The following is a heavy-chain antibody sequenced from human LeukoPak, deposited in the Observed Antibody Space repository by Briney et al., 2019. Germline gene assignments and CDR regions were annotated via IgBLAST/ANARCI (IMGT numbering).Heavy chain of an antibody. D-gene: IGHD1-26*01. J-gene: IGHJ4*02. CDR3: ARNYCVGATTR. CDR2: IKQDGREK. V-gene: IGHV3-7*01. Sequence: GGSLRLSCAASGFTFSSYWMSWVRQAPGKGLEWVRNIKQDGREKYYVDSVKGRFTISRDNAKNSLYLQMNSLRAEDTAVYYCARNYCVGATTRWGQGTLVTVSS. CDR1: GFTFSSYW.